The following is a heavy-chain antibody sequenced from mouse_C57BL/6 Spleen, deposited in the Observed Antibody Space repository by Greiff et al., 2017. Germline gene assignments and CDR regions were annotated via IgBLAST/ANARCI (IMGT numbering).Heavy chain of an antibody. CDR3: ARRANYYGSSGYYAMDY. Sequence: QVHVKQPGAELVRPGTSVKLSCKASGYTFTSYWMHWVKQRPGQGLEWIGVIDPSDSYTNYNQKFKGKATLTVDTSSSTAYMQLSSLTSEDSAVYYCARRANYYGSSGYYAMDYWGQGTSVTVSS. CDR2: IDPSDSYT. V-gene: IGHV1-59*01. J-gene: IGHJ4*01. D-gene: IGHD1-1*01. CDR1: GYTFTSYW.